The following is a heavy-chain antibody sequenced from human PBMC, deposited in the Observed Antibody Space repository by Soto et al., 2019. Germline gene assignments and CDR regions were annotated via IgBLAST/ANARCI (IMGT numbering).Heavy chain of an antibody. CDR2: ISARGGSL. CDR3: XXXXXXXXASVDN. Sequence: EVQLLESGGGLVQPGGSLRLSCAASGFSFSSYAMVWVXQAPGKGLEWVSVISARGGSLYFADSVKGRFTISRDNSKXXXXXXXXXXXXXXXXXXXXXXXXXXXXASVDNWGQGTLVVVSS. CDR1: GFSFSSYA. V-gene: IGHV3-23*01. J-gene: IGHJ4*02.